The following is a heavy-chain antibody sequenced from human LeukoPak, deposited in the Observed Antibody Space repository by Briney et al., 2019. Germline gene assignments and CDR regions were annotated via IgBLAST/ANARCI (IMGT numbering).Heavy chain of an antibody. CDR3: ARFGNYYFDQ. J-gene: IGHJ4*02. V-gene: IGHV4-59*01. Sequence: PSETLSLTCTVSGVSITTYYWSWIRQPPGKGLEWIGYIYYSGSTNYNLSLRTRVTMSVDTSKNQFSLKLSSVTAADTAVYYCARFGNYYFDQWGQGTLVTVSS. CDR2: IYYSGST. CDR1: GVSITTYY. D-gene: IGHD1-7*01.